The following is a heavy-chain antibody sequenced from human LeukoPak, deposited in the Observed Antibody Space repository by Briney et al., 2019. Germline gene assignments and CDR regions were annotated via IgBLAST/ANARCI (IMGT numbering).Heavy chain of an antibody. D-gene: IGHD2-2*01. CDR1: GFTFSSYA. J-gene: IGHJ4*02. CDR3: AKAGDIVVVPAVDY. CDR2: ISGSGGST. Sequence: GGSLRLSCAASGFTFSSYAMSWVRQAPGKGLEWVSAISGSGGSTYYADSVKGRFTISRDNSKNTLYLQMNSLRAEDTAVCYCAKAGDIVVVPAVDYWGQGTLVTVSS. V-gene: IGHV3-23*01.